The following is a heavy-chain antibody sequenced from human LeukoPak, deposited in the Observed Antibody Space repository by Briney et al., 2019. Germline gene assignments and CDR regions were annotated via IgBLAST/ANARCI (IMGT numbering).Heavy chain of an antibody. CDR3: ARGHKGFGY. CDR1: GGSISSYY. Sequence: SETLSLTCTVSGGSISSYYWSWIRQPPGKGLEWIGEINHSGSTNYNPSLKSRVTISVDTSKNQFSLKLSSVTAADTAVYYCARGHKGFGYWGQGTLVTVSS. J-gene: IGHJ4*02. V-gene: IGHV4-34*01. CDR2: INHSGST.